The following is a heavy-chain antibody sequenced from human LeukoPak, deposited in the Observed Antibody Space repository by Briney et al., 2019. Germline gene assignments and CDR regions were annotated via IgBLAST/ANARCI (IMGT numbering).Heavy chain of an antibody. D-gene: IGHD5-18*01. V-gene: IGHV3-48*03. CDR3: ARSPYSYGYPGPGY. CDR1: GFTFSSYE. J-gene: IGHJ4*02. Sequence: GGSLRLSCAASGFTFSSYEMNWVRQAPGKGLEWVSYISSSGSTIYYADSVKGRFTISRDNAKNSLYLQMNSLRAEDTAVYYCARSPYSYGYPGPGYWGQGTLVTVSS. CDR2: ISSSGSTI.